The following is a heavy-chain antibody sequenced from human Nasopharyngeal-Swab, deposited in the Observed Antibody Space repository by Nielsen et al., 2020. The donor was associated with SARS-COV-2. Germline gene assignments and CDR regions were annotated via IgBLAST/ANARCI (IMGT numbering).Heavy chain of an antibody. CDR1: GFTTSSYV. D-gene: IGHD1-26*01. V-gene: IGHV3-23*01. Sequence: GSSLNISCASSGFTTSSYVMSWVRQAPGKGLEWVSAISGSGGSTYYADSVKGRFTISRDNSKNTLYLQMNSLRAEDTGVYYCAKEGSRTPVITIYWDFDVWGRGTLVTVSS. J-gene: IGHJ2*01. CDR2: ISGSGGST. CDR3: AKEGSRTPVITIYWDFDV.